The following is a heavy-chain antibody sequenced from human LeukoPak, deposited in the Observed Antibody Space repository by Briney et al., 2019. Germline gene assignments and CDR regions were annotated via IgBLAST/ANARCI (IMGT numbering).Heavy chain of an antibody. CDR1: GLTFSSYA. CDR2: MSSSGGKT. J-gene: IGHJ4*02. D-gene: IGHD3-22*01. Sequence: PGGSLRLSCSASGLTFSSYAMHWVRQAPGKGLEYVSAMSSSGGKTYYADSMKGRFIISRDNSKNTLYLQLSSLTAEDTAVYFCVKGAESYCDSRSDYWGQGTLVTVSS. CDR3: VKGAESYCDSRSDY. V-gene: IGHV3-64D*09.